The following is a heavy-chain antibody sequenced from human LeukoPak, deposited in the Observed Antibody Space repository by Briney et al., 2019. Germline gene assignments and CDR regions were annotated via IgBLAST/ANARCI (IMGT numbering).Heavy chain of an antibody. CDR1: KFNFHTYG. CDR3: AKDRGGITWLFDY. Sequence: GGSLRLSCATPKFNFHTYGLTWVRQAPGKELEWVSSISGSGGSTQYAASVQGRFTISRDNSKNTLYLQMNSLRAEDTAAYYCAKDRGGITWLFDYWGQGTLVTVSS. J-gene: IGHJ4*02. D-gene: IGHD1-20*01. V-gene: IGHV3-23*01. CDR2: ISGSGGST.